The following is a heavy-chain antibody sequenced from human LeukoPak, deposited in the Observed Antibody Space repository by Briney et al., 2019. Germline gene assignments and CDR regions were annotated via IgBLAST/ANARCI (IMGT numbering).Heavy chain of an antibody. CDR2: IYHSGST. V-gene: IGHV4-30-2*01. CDR3: VTAGGRVSRIKIWSSYFDY. Sequence: PSETLSLTCAVSGGSISSGGYSWSWIRQPPGKGLEWIGYIYHSGSTYYNPSLKSRVTISVDRSKNQFSLKLSSVTAADTAVYYCVTAGGRVSRIKIWSSYFDYWGQGTLVTVSS. J-gene: IGHJ4*02. CDR1: GGSISSGGYS. D-gene: IGHD2-8*01.